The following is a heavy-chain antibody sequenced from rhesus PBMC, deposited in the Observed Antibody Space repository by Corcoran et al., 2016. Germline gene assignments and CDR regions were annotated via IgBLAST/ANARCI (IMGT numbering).Heavy chain of an antibody. CDR3: ATSIDKSTVSSFDY. Sequence: QVQLQESGPGLVKPLETLSLTCGVSGGSISSNYWTWIRPTPGKGMENIGYISGSVSDTNYNPSRKRRVTLSVDTSKNQISLKLNSVTAADTAVYYCATSIDKSTVSSFDYWGQGVLVTVSS. J-gene: IGHJ4*01. V-gene: IGHV4S11*01. CDR1: GGSISSNY. D-gene: IGHD4-29*01. CDR2: ISGSVSDT.